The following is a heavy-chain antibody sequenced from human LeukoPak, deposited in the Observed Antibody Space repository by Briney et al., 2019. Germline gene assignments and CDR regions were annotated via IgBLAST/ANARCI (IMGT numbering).Heavy chain of an antibody. J-gene: IGHJ4*02. D-gene: IGHD6-13*01. CDR1: GFTFSSYA. CDR3: ARDGGVYNSSSNFDY. CDR2: ISYDGSNK. V-gene: IGHV3-30-3*01. Sequence: GGSLRLSCAASGFTFSSYAMHWVRQAPGKGLEWVAVISYDGSNKYYADSVKGRFTISRDNSKNTLYLQMNSLRAEDTAVYYCARDGGVYNSSSNFDYWGQGTLVTVSS.